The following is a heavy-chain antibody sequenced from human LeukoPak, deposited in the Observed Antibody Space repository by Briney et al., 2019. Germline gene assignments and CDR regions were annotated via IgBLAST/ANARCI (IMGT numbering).Heavy chain of an antibody. CDR1: GFTVSSSY. CDR3: AKDELRYYYGSGSPSGFDY. V-gene: IGHV3-23*01. D-gene: IGHD3-10*01. CDR2: ISGSGGST. J-gene: IGHJ4*02. Sequence: GGSLRLSCAASGFTVSSSYMSWVRQAPGKGLEWVSAISGSGGSTYYADSVKGRFTISRDNSKNTLYLQMNSLRAEDTAVYYCAKDELRYYYGSGSPSGFDYWGQGTLVTVSS.